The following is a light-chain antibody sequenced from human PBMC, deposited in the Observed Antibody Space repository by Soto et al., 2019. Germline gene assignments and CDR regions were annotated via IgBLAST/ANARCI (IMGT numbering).Light chain of an antibody. V-gene: IGLV1-44*01. Sequence: QSVLTQSPSASATPGQRVTISCSGSYSNIGGNSVNWFQQLPRSAPKLLIYADSQRPSGVPDRFSGSKSGTSASLAISGLQSEDEADYYCAAWDDGMRAWVFGGVTKL. CDR2: ADS. CDR1: YSNIGGNS. J-gene: IGLJ3*02. CDR3: AAWDDGMRAWV.